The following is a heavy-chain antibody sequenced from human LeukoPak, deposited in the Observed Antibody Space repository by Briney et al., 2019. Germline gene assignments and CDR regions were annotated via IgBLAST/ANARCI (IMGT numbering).Heavy chain of an antibody. V-gene: IGHV3-23*01. J-gene: IGHJ3*02. CDR1: GFTFSSYA. CDR2: ISGSGGST. CDR3: AKDTSQWLRALDAFDI. D-gene: IGHD6-19*01. Sequence: GGSLRLSCAASGFTFSSYAMSWVRQAPGKGLEWVSAISGSGGSTYYAEFVKGRFSISRDNSKNTLYLQMNSLRAEDTAVYYCAKDTSQWLRALDAFDIWGQGTMLTVSS.